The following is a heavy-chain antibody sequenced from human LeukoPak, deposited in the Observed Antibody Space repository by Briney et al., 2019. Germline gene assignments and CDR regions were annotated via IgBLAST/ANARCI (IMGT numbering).Heavy chain of an antibody. Sequence: PGGSLRLSCAASGFTVSSNYISWVRQAPGKGLEWVSVIYSGGSTYYADSVKGRFTISRDNSKNTLYLQMNSLRVEDTAVYYCARGLVGATGGDDAFDIWGQGTMVTVSS. D-gene: IGHD1-26*01. CDR3: ARGLVGATGGDDAFDI. J-gene: IGHJ3*02. CDR2: IYSGGST. V-gene: IGHV3-53*01. CDR1: GFTVSSNY.